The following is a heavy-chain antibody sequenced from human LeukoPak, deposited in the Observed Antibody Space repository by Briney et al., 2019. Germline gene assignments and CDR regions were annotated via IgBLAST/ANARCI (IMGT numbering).Heavy chain of an antibody. D-gene: IGHD1-26*01. V-gene: IGHV3-9*01. CDR2: IRWNSGSI. CDR3: AKLWGATGWFDP. J-gene: IGHJ5*02. Sequence: PGRSLILSCAASGFPFDDYAMHWVRQAPGKGLEWVSGIRWNSGSIGYADSVKGRFTISRDNAKNSLYLQMNSLRAEDTVLYYCAKLWGATGWFDPWGQGTLVTVSS. CDR1: GFPFDDYA.